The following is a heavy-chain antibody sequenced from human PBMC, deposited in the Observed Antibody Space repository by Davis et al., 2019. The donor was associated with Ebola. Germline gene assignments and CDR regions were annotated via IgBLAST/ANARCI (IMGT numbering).Heavy chain of an antibody. D-gene: IGHD1-14*01. V-gene: IGHV4-39*07. J-gene: IGHJ5*02. CDR2: IYSSGIT. Sequence: ESLKISCTVSGGSVSSTTYYWGWIRQPPGKGLEWMGSIYSSGITYDNPSLKSRVTISVDTSKNQFSLKLNSVTAADTAVYYCARLILAGRGPEFDPWGQGMLVTVSS. CDR3: ARLILAGRGPEFDP. CDR1: GGSVSSTTYY.